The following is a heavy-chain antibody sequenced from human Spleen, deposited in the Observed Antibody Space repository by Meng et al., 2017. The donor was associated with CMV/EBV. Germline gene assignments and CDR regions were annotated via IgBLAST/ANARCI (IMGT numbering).Heavy chain of an antibody. CDR1: GRTFRNYV. V-gene: IGHV3-30-3*01. D-gene: IGHD6-19*01. Sequence: GGSLRLSCAASGRTFRNYVMHRVRQAPGKGLEWVASILYDGTSKYYADSVKGRFTISGDNSKNTLYLQMNSLKAEDTAVYYCARATGYSSGWYTYWGQGTLVTVSS. CDR3: ARATGYSSGWYTY. J-gene: IGHJ4*02. CDR2: ILYDGTSK.